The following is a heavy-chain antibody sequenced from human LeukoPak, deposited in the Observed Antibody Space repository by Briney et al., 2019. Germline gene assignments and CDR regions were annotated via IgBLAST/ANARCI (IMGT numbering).Heavy chain of an antibody. D-gene: IGHD6-13*01. J-gene: IGHJ3*02. CDR3: AKDAAIAAAGSNDAFDI. Sequence: PGGSLRLSCAASGFTFSSYSMNWVRQAPGKGLEWVSYISSSSSTIYYADSVKGRFTISRDNSKNTLYLQMNSLRAEDTAVYYCAKDAAIAAAGSNDAFDIWGQGTMVTVSS. CDR1: GFTFSSYS. V-gene: IGHV3-48*01. CDR2: ISSSSSTI.